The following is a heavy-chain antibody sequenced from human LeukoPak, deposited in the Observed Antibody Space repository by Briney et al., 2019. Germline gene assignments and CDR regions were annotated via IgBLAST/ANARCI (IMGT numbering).Heavy chain of an antibody. J-gene: IGHJ4*02. CDR3: ARGGGSGYCSSTSCYATQFDY. D-gene: IGHD2-2*01. CDR2: INHSGST. Sequence: SETLSLTCAVYGGSFSDYYWSWIRQPPGKGLEWIGEINHSGSTNYNPSLKSRVTISVDTSKNQFSLKLSSVTAADTAVYYCARGGGSGYCSSTSCYATQFDYWGQGTLVTVSS. CDR1: GGSFSDYY. V-gene: IGHV4-34*01.